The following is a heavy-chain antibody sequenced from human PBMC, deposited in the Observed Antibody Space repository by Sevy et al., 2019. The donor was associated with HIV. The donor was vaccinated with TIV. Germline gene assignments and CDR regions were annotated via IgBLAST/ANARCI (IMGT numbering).Heavy chain of an antibody. V-gene: IGHV3-21*01. Sequence: GGSLRLSCAASGFTFSSYSMNWVRQVPGKGLEWVSSISGISNYIYYADSVQGRFSISRDNAKDSLYLQMNSLRVEDTAIYYCARGVQTYDAFDIWGQGTMVTVSS. CDR3: ARGVQTYDAFDI. D-gene: IGHD6-6*01. CDR1: GFTFSSYS. J-gene: IGHJ3*02. CDR2: ISGISNYI.